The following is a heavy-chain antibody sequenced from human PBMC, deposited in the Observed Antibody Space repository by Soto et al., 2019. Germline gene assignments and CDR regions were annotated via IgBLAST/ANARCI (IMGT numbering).Heavy chain of an antibody. D-gene: IGHD6-19*01. J-gene: IGHJ6*02. CDR2: ISGYNGNT. CDR1: GYTFSNYG. V-gene: IGHV1-18*01. Sequence: QVQLVQSGAEVKKPGASVTVSCKTSGYTFSNYGINWVRQAPGQGLEWMGWISGYNGNTNYAQTVQGRVTMTTNTSTGKESMELRSLKSDDTAIYYCSRFIMVGGWFDPNYYHGMDVWGQGTKVTVSS. CDR3: SRFIMVGGWFDPNYYHGMDV.